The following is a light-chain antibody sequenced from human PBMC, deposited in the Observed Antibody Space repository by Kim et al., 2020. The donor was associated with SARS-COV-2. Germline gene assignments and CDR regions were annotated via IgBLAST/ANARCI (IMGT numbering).Light chain of an antibody. CDR1: SSDVSSYNY. J-gene: IGLJ3*02. V-gene: IGLV2-11*01. CDR2: DVS. CDR3: CSYAGSYNWV. Sequence: GQSVTIASTGTSSDVSSYNYVSWYQQHPGKAPKLMIYDVSKRPSGVPDRFSGSKSGNTASLTISGLQAEDEADYYCCSYAGSYNWVFGGGTQLTVL.